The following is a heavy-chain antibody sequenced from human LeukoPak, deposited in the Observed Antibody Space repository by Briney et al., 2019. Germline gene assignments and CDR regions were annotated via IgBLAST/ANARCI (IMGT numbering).Heavy chain of an antibody. CDR2: ISYDGSNK. Sequence: PGRSLRLSCAASGFTFSSYGMHWVRQAPGKGLEWVAVISYDGSNKYYADSVKGRFTISRDNSKNTLYLQMNSPRAEDTAVYYCAKEVYCSSTSCYNYYYYGMDVWGKGTTVTVSS. CDR1: GFTFSSYG. D-gene: IGHD2-2*02. CDR3: AKEVYCSSTSCYNYYYYGMDV. J-gene: IGHJ6*04. V-gene: IGHV3-30*18.